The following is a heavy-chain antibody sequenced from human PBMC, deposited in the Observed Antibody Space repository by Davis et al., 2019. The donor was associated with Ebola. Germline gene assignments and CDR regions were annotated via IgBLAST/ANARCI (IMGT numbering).Heavy chain of an antibody. CDR1: GYSFSIYW. J-gene: IGHJ4*02. Sequence: GESLKISCKASGYSFSIYWIGWVRQMPGKGLEWMGIIYPGDSDTRYSPSFQGQVTISADKSISTAYLQWSSLKASDTAMYYCAGPYVTTSGYPDYFDSWGQGTLVTVSS. CDR3: AGPYVTTSGYPDYFDS. CDR2: IYPGDSDT. D-gene: IGHD3-22*01. V-gene: IGHV5-51*01.